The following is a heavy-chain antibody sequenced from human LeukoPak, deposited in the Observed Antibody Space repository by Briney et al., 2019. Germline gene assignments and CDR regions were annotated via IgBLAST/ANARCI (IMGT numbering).Heavy chain of an antibody. V-gene: IGHV1-2*02. Sequence: ASVKVSCKASGYTFTGYYMHWVRQAPGQGLELMGWINPNSGGTNYAQKFQGRVTMTRDTSISTAYMELSRLRSDDPAVYYCVRWELLFDYFDYWGQGTLVTVSS. CDR3: VRWELLFDYFDY. J-gene: IGHJ4*02. CDR2: INPNSGGT. D-gene: IGHD1-26*01. CDR1: GYTFTGYY.